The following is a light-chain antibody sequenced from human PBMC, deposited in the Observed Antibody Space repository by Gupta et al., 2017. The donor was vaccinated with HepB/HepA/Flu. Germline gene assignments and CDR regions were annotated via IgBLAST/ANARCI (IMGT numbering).Light chain of an antibody. CDR2: EGS. J-gene: IGLJ1*01. CDR1: SSDLGSYNL. CDR3: GSNAGSNV. Sequence: QSALTQPASVSGSPGQSITISCTGTSSDLGSYNLVSWYHQHTGKPPKLMIDEGSRRPSGVSYGFSGATSGNTASLTFAGRQAEDEDDYYSGSNAGSNVFGTGTKVTVL. V-gene: IGLV2-23*01.